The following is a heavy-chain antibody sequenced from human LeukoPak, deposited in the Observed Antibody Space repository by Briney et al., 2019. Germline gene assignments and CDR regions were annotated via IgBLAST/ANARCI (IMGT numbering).Heavy chain of an antibody. CDR1: GFTFSTYS. CDR3: TRDPHSLDY. Sequence: GSLRLSFAASGFTFSTYSMNWVRQAPGKGLEWVSYITSSSSTIHYADSVRGRFTISRDNAKNSLYLQMNSLRDEDTAVYYCTRDPHSLDYWGLGTLVTVSS. V-gene: IGHV3-48*02. D-gene: IGHD5-18*01. CDR2: ITSSSSTI. J-gene: IGHJ4*02.